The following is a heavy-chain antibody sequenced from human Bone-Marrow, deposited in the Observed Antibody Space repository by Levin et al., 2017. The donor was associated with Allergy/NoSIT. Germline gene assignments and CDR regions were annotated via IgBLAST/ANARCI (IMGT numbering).Heavy chain of an antibody. V-gene: IGHV4-38-2*02. CDR2: IYHSGST. J-gene: IGHJ5*02. CDR3: ARDFGDIVVVPAALYWFDP. CDR1: GSSISSGYY. Sequence: SETLSLTCAVSGSSISSGYYWGWIRQPPGKGLEWIGSIYHSGSTYYNPSLKSRVTISVDTSKNQFSLKLSSVTAADTAVYYCARDFGDIVVVPAALYWFDPWGQGTLVTVSS. D-gene: IGHD2-2*01.